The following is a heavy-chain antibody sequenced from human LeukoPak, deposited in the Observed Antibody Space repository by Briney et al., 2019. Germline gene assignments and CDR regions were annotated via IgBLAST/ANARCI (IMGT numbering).Heavy chain of an antibody. CDR1: GFTFSSYG. V-gene: IGHV3-30*02. CDR2: IRYDGSNK. D-gene: IGHD4/OR15-4a*01. CDR3: AKDIGAPEDY. J-gene: IGHJ4*02. Sequence: GGSLRLSCAASGFTFSSYGMHWVRQAPGKGLEWVAFIRYDGSNKYYADSVEGRFTISRDNSKNTLYLQMNSLRAEDTAVYYCAKDIGAPEDYWGQGTLVTVSS.